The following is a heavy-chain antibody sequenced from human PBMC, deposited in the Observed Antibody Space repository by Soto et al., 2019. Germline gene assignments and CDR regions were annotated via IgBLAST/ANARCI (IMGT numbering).Heavy chain of an antibody. D-gene: IGHD3-9*01. CDR2: INPSGGST. CDR1: GYTFTSYY. Sequence: QVQLVQSGAEVKKPGASVKVSCKASGYTFTSYYMHWVRQAPGKGLEWMGIINPSGGSTSYAQKFQGRVTMTRDTSTSTVYMELSSLRSEDTAVYYCARDARYDILTCYSTWAYFDYWGQGTLVTVSS. J-gene: IGHJ4*02. V-gene: IGHV1-46*01. CDR3: ARDARYDILTCYSTWAYFDY.